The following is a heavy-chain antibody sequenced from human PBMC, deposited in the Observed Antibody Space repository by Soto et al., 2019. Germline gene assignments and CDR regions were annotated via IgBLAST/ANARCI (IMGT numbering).Heavy chain of an antibody. D-gene: IGHD3-3*01. CDR2: INSDGSST. V-gene: IGHV3-74*01. Sequence: GGSLRLSCAASGFTFSSYWMHWVRQAPGKGLVWVSRINSDGSSTSYADSVKGRFTISRDNAKNTLYLQMNSLRAEDTAVYYCASQYYDFWSGYLRAYYGMDVWGQGTTVTVSS. J-gene: IGHJ6*02. CDR1: GFTFSSYW. CDR3: ASQYYDFWSGYLRAYYGMDV.